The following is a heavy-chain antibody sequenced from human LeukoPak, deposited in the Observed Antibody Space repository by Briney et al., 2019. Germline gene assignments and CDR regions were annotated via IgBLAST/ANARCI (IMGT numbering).Heavy chain of an antibody. V-gene: IGHV1-8*01. D-gene: IGHD3-16*01. CDR3: ARSGGAAHTYYFDY. CDR1: GYTFTSYD. J-gene: IGHJ4*02. Sequence: ASVKVSCKASGYTFTSYDINWVRQATGQGLEWMGWMNPNSGNTGYAQKFQGRVTITRNTSISTAYMELSSLRSEDTAVYYCARSGGAAHTYYFDYWGQGTLVTVSS. CDR2: MNPNSGNT.